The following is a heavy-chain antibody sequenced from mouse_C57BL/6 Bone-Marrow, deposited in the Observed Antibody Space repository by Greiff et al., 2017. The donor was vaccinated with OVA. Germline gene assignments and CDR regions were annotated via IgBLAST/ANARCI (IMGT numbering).Heavy chain of an antibody. D-gene: IGHD1-1*02. Sequence: VQLQQPGAELVKPGASVKLSCKASGYTFTSYWMQWVKQRPGQGLEWIGEIDPSDSYTNYNQKFKGKATLTVDTSSGTAYMQLSSLTSEDSAVYYCAREVGDYFDYWGQGTTLTVSS. CDR1: GYTFTSYW. J-gene: IGHJ2*01. V-gene: IGHV1-50*01. CDR3: AREVGDYFDY. CDR2: IDPSDSYT.